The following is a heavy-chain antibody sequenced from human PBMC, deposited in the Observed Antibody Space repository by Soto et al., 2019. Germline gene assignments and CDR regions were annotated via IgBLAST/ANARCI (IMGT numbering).Heavy chain of an antibody. J-gene: IGHJ6*03. D-gene: IGHD6-6*01. CDR3: ARVRQLVGYFYYYMDV. CDR1: GYTFTSYA. V-gene: IGHV1-3*01. Sequence: AASVKVSCKASGYTFTSYAMHWVRQAPGQRLEWMGWINAGNGNTKYSQKFQGRVTITRDTSASTAYMELSSLRSDDTAVYYCARVRQLVGYFYYYMDVWGKGTTVTVSS. CDR2: INAGNGNT.